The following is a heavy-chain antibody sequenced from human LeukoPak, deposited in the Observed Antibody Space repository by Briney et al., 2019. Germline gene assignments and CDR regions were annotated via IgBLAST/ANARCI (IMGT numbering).Heavy chain of an antibody. Sequence: PSQTLSLTCAVSGGSISSGGYSWSWIRQPPGKGLEWIGYIYYSGSTYYNPSLKSRVTISVDTSKNQFSLKLSSVTAADTVVYYCVGGYCSSTSCYEIDYWGQGTLVTVSS. J-gene: IGHJ4*02. CDR2: IYYSGST. CDR1: GGSISSGGYS. CDR3: VGGYCSSTSCYEIDY. V-gene: IGHV4-30-2*03. D-gene: IGHD2-2*03.